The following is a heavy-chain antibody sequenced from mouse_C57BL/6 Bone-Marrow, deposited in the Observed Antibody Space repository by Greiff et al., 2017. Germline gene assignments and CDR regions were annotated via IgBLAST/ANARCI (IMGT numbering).Heavy chain of an antibody. J-gene: IGHJ3*01. CDR1: GYAFSSSW. D-gene: IGHD1-1*01. CDR2: IYPGDGDT. V-gene: IGHV1-82*01. CDR3: ASLELRAY. Sequence: VQLQQSGPELVKPGASVKISCKASGYAFSSSWMNWVKQRPGKGLEWIGRIYPGDGDTNYNGKFKGKATLTVDKSSSTAYMQLSSLTSEDSAVYFCASLELRAYWGQGTLVTVSA.